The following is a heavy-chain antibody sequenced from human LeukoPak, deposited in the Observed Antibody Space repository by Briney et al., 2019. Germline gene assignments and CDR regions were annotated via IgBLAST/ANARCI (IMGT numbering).Heavy chain of an antibody. J-gene: IGHJ4*02. Sequence: SETLSLTCAVYGGSLSGYYWSWIRRPPGKGLEWIGEINHSGSTNYNPSLKSRVTISVDTSKNQFSLKLSSVTAADTAVYYCARWVPHCSSTSCYVYYFDYWGQGTLVTVSS. D-gene: IGHD2-2*01. V-gene: IGHV4-34*01. CDR1: GGSLSGYY. CDR2: INHSGST. CDR3: ARWVPHCSSTSCYVYYFDY.